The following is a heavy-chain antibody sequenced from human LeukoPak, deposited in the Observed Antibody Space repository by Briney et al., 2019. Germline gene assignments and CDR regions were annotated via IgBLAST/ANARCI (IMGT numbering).Heavy chain of an antibody. V-gene: IGHV3-7*01. CDR3: ARERWELL. Sequence: GGSLRLSCAASGFTFSSYWMSWVRQAPGKGLEWVANIKEDGSEKYYVDSVKGRFSISRDNVKKSLYLQMNSLRADDTAVYYCARERWELLWGQGTLVTVSS. J-gene: IGHJ4*02. CDR1: GFTFSSYW. D-gene: IGHD1-26*01. CDR2: IKEDGSEK.